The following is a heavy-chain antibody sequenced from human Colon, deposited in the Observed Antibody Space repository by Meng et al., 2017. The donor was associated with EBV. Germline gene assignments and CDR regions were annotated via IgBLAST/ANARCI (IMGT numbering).Heavy chain of an antibody. Sequence: QVPLEEAGAGLVKPWCTQSPTCAVSGSSIRSCRGWSWIRLSTGEGLEWIGAIYHNGQTNYNPSLKSRVSMSVDESKNEFSLNLKSVTAADTAVYYCARDGGVTHIPWGQGVLVTVSS. CDR2: IYHNGQT. CDR3: ARDGGVTHIP. CDR1: GSSIRSCRG. D-gene: IGHD2-8*02. J-gene: IGHJ5*02. V-gene: IGHV4-4*02.